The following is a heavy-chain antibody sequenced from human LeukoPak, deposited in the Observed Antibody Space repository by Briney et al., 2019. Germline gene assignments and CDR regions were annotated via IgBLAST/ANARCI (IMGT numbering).Heavy chain of an antibody. J-gene: IGHJ4*02. D-gene: IGHD2-15*01. CDR2: INHSGST. CDR1: GGSFSGYY. V-gene: IGHV4-34*01. Sequence: SETLSLTCAVYGGSFSGYYWSWIRQPPGKGLEWIGEINHSGSTNYNPSLKSRVTISVDTSKNQFSLKLGSVTAADTAVYYCARGYCSGGSCRFRHRTGQRDHFDYWGQGTLVTVSS. CDR3: ARGYCSGGSCRFRHRTGQRDHFDY.